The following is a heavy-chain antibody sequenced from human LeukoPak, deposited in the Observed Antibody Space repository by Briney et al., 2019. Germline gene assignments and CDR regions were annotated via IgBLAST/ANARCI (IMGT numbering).Heavy chain of an antibody. CDR1: GYTLTELS. D-gene: IGHD6-13*01. J-gene: IGHJ5*02. CDR3: ATLNLMYSSSSWYVPWFDP. CDR2: FDPEDGET. V-gene: IGHV1-24*01. Sequence: ASVKGSCKVSGYTLTELSMHWVRQAPGKGLEWMGGFDPEDGETIYAQKFQGRVTMTEDTSTDTAYMELSSLRSEDTAVYYCATLNLMYSSSSWYVPWFDPWGQGTLVTVSS.